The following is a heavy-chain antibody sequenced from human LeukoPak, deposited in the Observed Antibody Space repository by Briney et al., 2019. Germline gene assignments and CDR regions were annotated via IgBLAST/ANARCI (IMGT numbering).Heavy chain of an antibody. V-gene: IGHV3-23*01. D-gene: IGHD4-23*01. J-gene: IGHJ4*02. Sequence: GGSLRLSCVVSGISLSNYAMTWVRQAPGKGLEWVSAVSGSGGSTYYADSVKGRFTISRDNSKNTLYLQMNSLRAEDTAVYYCAKDRSVTTVVKGGIFDYWGQGSLVTVSS. CDR2: VSGSGGST. CDR1: GISLSNYA. CDR3: AKDRSVTTVVKGGIFDY.